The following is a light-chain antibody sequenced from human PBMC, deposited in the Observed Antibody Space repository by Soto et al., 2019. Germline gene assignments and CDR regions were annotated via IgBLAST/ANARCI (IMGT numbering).Light chain of an antibody. CDR1: SSDVGSYNF. Sequence: QSALTQPPSASGSTGQSVTLSCTGSSSDVGSYNFVSWYQQHPGKAPTLMIYEVSKRPSGVPDRFSGSKSGITASLTVSGLQSEDEADYYCSSYAHSNNLVFGGGTKLTVL. J-gene: IGLJ2*01. CDR3: SSYAHSNNLV. CDR2: EVS. V-gene: IGLV2-8*01.